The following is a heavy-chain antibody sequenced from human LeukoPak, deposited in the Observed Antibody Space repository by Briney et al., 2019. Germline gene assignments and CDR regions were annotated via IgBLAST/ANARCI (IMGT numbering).Heavy chain of an antibody. D-gene: IGHD5-24*01. CDR2: INHSGST. V-gene: IGHV4-34*01. Sequence: PSETLSLTCAVYGGSFSGYYWSWIRQPPGKGLEWIGEINHSGSTNYNPSLESRVTISVDTSKNQFSLKLSSVTAADTAVYYCASLEMATIVRYWGQGTLVTVSS. J-gene: IGHJ4*02. CDR1: GGSFSGYY. CDR3: ASLEMATIVRY.